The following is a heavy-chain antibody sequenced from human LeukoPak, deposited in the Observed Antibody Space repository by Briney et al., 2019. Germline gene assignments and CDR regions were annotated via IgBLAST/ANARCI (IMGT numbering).Heavy chain of an antibody. J-gene: IGHJ6*02. Sequence: GGSLRLSCAASGFTFSSYAMSWVRQAPGMRLEWVSAISGSGGSTYYADSVKGRFTISRDNAKNSLYLQMNSLRVEDTAVYYCARDGGMIRFGGQDVWGQGTTVTVS. D-gene: IGHD3-16*01. CDR1: GFTFSSYA. V-gene: IGHV3-23*01. CDR2: ISGSGGST. CDR3: ARDGGMIRFGGQDV.